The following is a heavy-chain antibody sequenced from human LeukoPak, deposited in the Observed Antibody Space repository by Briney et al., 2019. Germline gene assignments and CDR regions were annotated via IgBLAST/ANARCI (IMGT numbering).Heavy chain of an antibody. Sequence: SETLSLTCTVSGGSISSYYWSWIRQPPGEGLEWIGYIYYNGHSNYSPSLKSRVTISLDTSKKQFSLKMSSVTAADTAMYYCARRGSGLAWFDPWGQGTLVTVSS. V-gene: IGHV4-59*08. CDR3: ARRGSGLAWFDP. J-gene: IGHJ5*02. CDR1: GGSISSYY. D-gene: IGHD2-15*01. CDR2: IYYNGHS.